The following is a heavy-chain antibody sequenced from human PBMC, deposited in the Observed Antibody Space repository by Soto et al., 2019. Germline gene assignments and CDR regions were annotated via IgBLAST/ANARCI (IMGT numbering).Heavy chain of an antibody. CDR3: ARLPRYNWNYAFDI. Sequence: GGSLRLSCAASGFTVSSNYMSWVRQAPGKGLEWVSVIYSGGSTYYADSVKGRFTISRHNSKNTLYLQMNSLRAEDTVVYYCARLPRYNWNYAFDIWGQGTMVTVSS. D-gene: IGHD1-7*01. V-gene: IGHV3-53*04. J-gene: IGHJ3*02. CDR1: GFTVSSNY. CDR2: IYSGGST.